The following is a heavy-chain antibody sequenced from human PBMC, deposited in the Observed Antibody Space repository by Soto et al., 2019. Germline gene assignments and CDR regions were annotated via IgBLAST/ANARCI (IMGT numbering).Heavy chain of an antibody. D-gene: IGHD5-18*01. Sequence: GVSLRLSCAASGFTFSDYYMSWIRQAPGKGLEWVSYISSSSSYTNYADSVKGRFTISRDNAKNSLYLQMNSLRAEDTAVYYCAGGGGYSYGSVYWGQGTLVTVSA. V-gene: IGHV3-11*06. CDR2: ISSSSSYT. CDR3: AGGGGYSYGSVY. J-gene: IGHJ4*02. CDR1: GFTFSDYY.